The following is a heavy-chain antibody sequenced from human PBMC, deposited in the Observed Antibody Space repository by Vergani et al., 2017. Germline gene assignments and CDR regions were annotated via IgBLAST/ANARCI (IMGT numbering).Heavy chain of an antibody. CDR2: ITYNGGRT. Sequence: EVRLLESGGGLVQPGGSLRLSCAASGFTFNIYAMSWVRQAPGEGLEWVSTITYNGGRTYYADSVTGRVTISRDNSKNTLLLQVKTLRAEDTGVYYCAELYGDEGYSPFWGQGTLVTVSS. J-gene: IGHJ4*02. CDR1: GFTFNIYA. CDR3: AELYGDEGYSPF. D-gene: IGHD2-21*01. V-gene: IGHV3-23*01.